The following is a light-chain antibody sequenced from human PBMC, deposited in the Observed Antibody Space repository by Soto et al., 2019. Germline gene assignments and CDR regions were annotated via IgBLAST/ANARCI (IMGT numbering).Light chain of an antibody. CDR3: QQYNNWPPPGIT. CDR2: GAS. J-gene: IGKJ5*01. CDR1: QSVSSN. Sequence: EIVMTQSPAALAVSPGERATRSCRASQSVSSNLAWYQQKPGQAPRLLIYGASTRATGIPARFSGSGSGTEFTLTISSLQSEDFAVYYCQQYNNWPPPGITFGQGTRREIK. V-gene: IGKV3-15*01.